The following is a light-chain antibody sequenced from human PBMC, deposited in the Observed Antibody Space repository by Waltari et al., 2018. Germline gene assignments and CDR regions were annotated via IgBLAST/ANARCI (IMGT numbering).Light chain of an antibody. CDR1: QSVSSN. CDR2: DAS. CDR3: QQYSNWPPEVT. J-gene: IGKJ3*01. V-gene: IGKV3-15*01. Sequence: EIVMTQSPATLSVSPGESATLSCRASQSVSSNLAWYQQKPGQAPRLLIYDASSRATGIPARFSGSGSGTEFTLTISSLQSEDSALYYCQQYSNWPPEVTVGPGTKVDIK.